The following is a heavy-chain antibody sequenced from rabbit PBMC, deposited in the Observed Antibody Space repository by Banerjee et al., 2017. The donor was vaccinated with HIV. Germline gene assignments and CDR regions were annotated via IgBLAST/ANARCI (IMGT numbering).Heavy chain of an antibody. V-gene: IGHV1S40*01. J-gene: IGHJ6*01. CDR1: GFSFSSSYY. D-gene: IGHD6-1*01. CDR2: IYAGSSGST. CDR3: ARRDGGYVAYGYAYYGMDL. Sequence: QSLEESGGDLVKPGASLTLTCTASGFSFSSSYYMCWVRQAPGKGLEWIACIYAGSSGSTYYTSWAKGRFTISKTSSTTVTLQMTSLTAADTATYFCARRDGGYVAYGYAYYGMDLWGQGTLDTVS.